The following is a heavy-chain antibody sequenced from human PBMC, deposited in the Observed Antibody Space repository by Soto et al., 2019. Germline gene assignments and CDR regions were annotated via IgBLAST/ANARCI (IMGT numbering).Heavy chain of an antibody. Sequence: PGGSLRLSCAASGFTFRSYAMHWVRQAPGKGLEWVAVISYDGSNKYYSDSVKGRFTISRDNSKNTLFLQMNSLRAEDTAVYYCAKDYGDYDFNYGMDVWGQGTTVTVSS. CDR2: ISYDGSNK. V-gene: IGHV3-30*18. CDR3: AKDYGDYDFNYGMDV. J-gene: IGHJ6*02. CDR1: GFTFRSYA. D-gene: IGHD4-17*01.